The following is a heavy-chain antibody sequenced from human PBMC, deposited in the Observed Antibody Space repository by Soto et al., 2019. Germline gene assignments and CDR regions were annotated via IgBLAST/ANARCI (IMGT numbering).Heavy chain of an antibody. CDR1: GGSFSGYY. V-gene: IGHV4-34*01. D-gene: IGHD6-6*01. CDR3: ARGSRVIAARPPYFDY. CDR2: INHSGST. Sequence: QVQLQQWGAGLLKPSETLSLTCAVYGGSFSGYYWSWIRQPPGKGLEWIGEINHSGSTNYNPSLKSRINVSVDTPKNQFSLKLGSVTAADTAVYYCARGSRVIAARPPYFDYWGQGTLVTVSS. J-gene: IGHJ4*02.